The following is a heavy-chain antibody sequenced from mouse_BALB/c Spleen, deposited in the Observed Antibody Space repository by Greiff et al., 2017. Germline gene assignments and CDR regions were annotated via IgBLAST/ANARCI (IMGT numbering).Heavy chain of an antibody. J-gene: IGHJ4*01. V-gene: IGHV5-6-4*01. CDR2: ISSGGSYT. D-gene: IGHD4-1*01. CDR3: TRDNWDYAMDY. CDR1: GFTFSSYT. Sequence: EVQLQESGGGLVKPGGSLKLSCAASGFTFSSYTMSWVRQTPEKRLEWVATISSGGSYTYYPDSVKGRFTISRDNAKNTLYLQMSSLKSEDTAMYYCTRDNWDYAMDYWGQGTSVTVSS.